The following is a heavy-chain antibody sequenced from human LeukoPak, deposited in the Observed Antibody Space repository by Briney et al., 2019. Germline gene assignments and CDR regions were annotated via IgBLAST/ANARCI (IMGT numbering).Heavy chain of an antibody. D-gene: IGHD3-3*01. CDR3: ARDPAYYDFWSGYDY. J-gene: IGHJ4*02. CDR2: ISSYNGNT. Sequence: ASVKVSCKASGYTFTSYGFSWVRQAPGQGLEWMGWISSYNGNTNYAQKLQGRVTMTTDTSTSTAYMELRSLRSDDTAVYYCARDPAYYDFWSGYDYWGQGTLVTVSS. CDR1: GYTFTSYG. V-gene: IGHV1-18*01.